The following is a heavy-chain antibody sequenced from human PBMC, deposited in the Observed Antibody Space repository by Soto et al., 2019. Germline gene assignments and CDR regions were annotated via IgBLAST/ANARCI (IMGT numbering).Heavy chain of an antibody. D-gene: IGHD2-15*01. Sequence: QLQESGPGLVKASETLSLTCTVSGGSISSTDHYWGWIRQPPGKVLEWLVSIYYAGSTFHNPSLKRRDTLSVDTSRNQFSLRLSSVTASDTAVYYCARLVFHCLRGSCDDYNFYGLDVWGQGTTVTVSS. V-gene: IGHV4-39*01. J-gene: IGHJ6*02. CDR1: GGSISSTDHY. CDR2: IYYAGST. CDR3: ARLVFHCLRGSCDDYNFYGLDV.